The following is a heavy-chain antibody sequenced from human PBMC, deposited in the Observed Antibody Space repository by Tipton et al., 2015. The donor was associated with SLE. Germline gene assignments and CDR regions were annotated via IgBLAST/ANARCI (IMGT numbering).Heavy chain of an antibody. Sequence: TLSLTCTVSGGSISSYYWSWIRQPPAQGLERIGYIYYSGSTNYNPSLKSRVTISVDTSKTQFSLKLSSVTAADTAVYYCARWAGPNVSLDCWGQGTLVTVSS. D-gene: IGHD2-8*01. CDR2: IYYSGST. V-gene: IGHV4-59*12. CDR1: GGSISSYY. CDR3: ARWAGPNVSLDC. J-gene: IGHJ4*02.